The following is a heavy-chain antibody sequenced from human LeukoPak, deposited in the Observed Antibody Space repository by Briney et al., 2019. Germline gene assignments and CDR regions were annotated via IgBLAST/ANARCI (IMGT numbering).Heavy chain of an antibody. CDR3: ARSYDFWSGYDFDY. Sequence: SETLSLTCTVSGGSISSYYWSWIRQPPGKGLEWIGYIYYSGSTNYNPSLKSRVTISVDTSKNQFSLKLSSVTAADTAVYYCARSYDFWSGYDFDYSGQGTLVTVSS. V-gene: IGHV4-59*01. J-gene: IGHJ4*02. CDR1: GGSISSYY. D-gene: IGHD3-3*01. CDR2: IYYSGST.